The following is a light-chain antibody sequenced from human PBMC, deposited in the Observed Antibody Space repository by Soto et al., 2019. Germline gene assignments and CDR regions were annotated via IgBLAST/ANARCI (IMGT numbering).Light chain of an antibody. CDR3: QQSYCTPPWT. CDR2: AAS. CDR1: QSISRT. V-gene: IGKV1-39*01. Sequence: IRMTQSPSCRSASVGDIVSITVLASQSISRTLNWYQQKPGQAPKLLIYAASSLQSGVPSRFSGSGSGTDFTLTISSLQPEDFATYYCQQSYCTPPWTFGQGTKVDIK. J-gene: IGKJ1*01.